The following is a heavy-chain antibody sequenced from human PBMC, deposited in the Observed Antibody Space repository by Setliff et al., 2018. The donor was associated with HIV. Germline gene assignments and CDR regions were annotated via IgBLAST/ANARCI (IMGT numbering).Heavy chain of an antibody. J-gene: IGHJ4*02. CDR1: GYTFSNYD. CDR3: ARVASGRGRDLPDFDY. V-gene: IGHV1-8*02. D-gene: IGHD3-10*01. CDR2: MNPNSGNT. Sequence: ASVKVSCKASGYTFSNYDINWVRQGTGQGLEWMGWMNPNSGNTGYAQKFQGRVAMTRDTSISTAYMELISLRSEDTAVYFCARVASGRGRDLPDFDYWGQGTPVTVSS.